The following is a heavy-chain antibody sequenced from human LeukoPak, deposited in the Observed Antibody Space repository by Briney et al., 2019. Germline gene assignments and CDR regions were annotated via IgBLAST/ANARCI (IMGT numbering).Heavy chain of an antibody. J-gene: IGHJ6*03. CDR3: ARYYGSGSAFDYHYMDV. CDR1: GFSLSSYW. D-gene: IGHD3-10*01. CDR2: IKQDGSEK. Sequence: GGSLRLSCAASGFSLSSYWMSWVRQASGKGLEWEANIKQDGSEKYYVDSVEGRFTSSRDNAKNSLYLQMNSLRAEDTAVYYCARYYGSGSAFDYHYMDVWGKGTTVTISS. V-gene: IGHV3-7*01.